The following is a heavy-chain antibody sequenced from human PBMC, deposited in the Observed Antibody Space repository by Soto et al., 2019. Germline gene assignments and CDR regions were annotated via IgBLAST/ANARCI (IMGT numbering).Heavy chain of an antibody. Sequence: GGSLRLSCAASGFTFSSYAMTWVRQAPGKGLQWVSAISGSGGRTYYADSVKGRFTISRDNSENTLYLQMNSLRAEDTAVYYCAKDSALRVKDHWGQGTLVTVSS. CDR3: AKDSALRVKDH. CDR2: ISGSGGRT. CDR1: GFTFSSYA. J-gene: IGHJ4*02. V-gene: IGHV3-23*01. D-gene: IGHD2-21*01.